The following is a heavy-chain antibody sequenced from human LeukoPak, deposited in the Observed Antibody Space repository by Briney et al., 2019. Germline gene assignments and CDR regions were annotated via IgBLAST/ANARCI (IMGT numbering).Heavy chain of an antibody. CDR2: IKSKRDGETT. D-gene: IGHD3-22*01. Sequence: GGSLRLSCAVSGFTFSNGWMSWVRQAPGKGLEWVGRIKSKRDGETTDCAAPVNGRFTISRDDSKNTLYLQMNSLKTEDTAVYYCTTEYYYDSSGLFDYWGQGTLVTVSS. CDR1: GFTFSNGW. V-gene: IGHV3-15*01. CDR3: TTEYYYDSSGLFDY. J-gene: IGHJ4*02.